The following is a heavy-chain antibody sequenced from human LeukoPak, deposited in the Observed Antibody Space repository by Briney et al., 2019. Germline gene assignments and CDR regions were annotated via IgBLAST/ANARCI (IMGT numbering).Heavy chain of an antibody. Sequence: SETLSLTCTVSGGSISSYYWSWIRQPPGKGLEWIGYIYYSGSTNYNPSLKSRVTISVDTSKNQFSLKLSSVTAADTAVYYCARDQDPFDPWGQGTLVTVSS. J-gene: IGHJ5*02. CDR1: GGSISSYY. V-gene: IGHV4-59*01. CDR2: IYYSGST. CDR3: ARDQDPFDP.